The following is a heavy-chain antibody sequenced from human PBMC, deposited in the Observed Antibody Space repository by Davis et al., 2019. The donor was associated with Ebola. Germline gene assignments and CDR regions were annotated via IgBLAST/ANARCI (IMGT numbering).Heavy chain of an antibody. CDR1: GFTFSRYG. Sequence: GGSLRLSCVASGFTFSRYGMHWVRQAPGKGLEWVSFIYSGRNNALYADSVKGRFVISRDDSRNTLYLQMVRLTVEDTAVYFCARDGPNYDIDYWGQGTLVTVSP. V-gene: IGHV3-33*01. CDR3: ARDGPNYDIDY. CDR2: IYSGRNNA. J-gene: IGHJ4*02. D-gene: IGHD3-22*01.